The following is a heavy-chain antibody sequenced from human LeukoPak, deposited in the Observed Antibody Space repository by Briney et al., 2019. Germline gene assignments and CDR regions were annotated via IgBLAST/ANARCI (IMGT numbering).Heavy chain of an antibody. CDR1: GFSLSTSGMC. V-gene: IGHV2-70*11. CDR2: IDWDDDK. J-gene: IGHJ4*02. D-gene: IGHD3-22*01. Sequence: SGPALVKPTQTLTLTCTLSGFSLSTSGMCVSWIRQPPGKALEWLARIDWDDDKYYSTSLKTRLTISKDTSKNQVVLTMTNMDPVDTATYYCARTCPYCYDSSGYPDYWGQGTLVTVSS. CDR3: ARTCPYCYDSSGYPDY.